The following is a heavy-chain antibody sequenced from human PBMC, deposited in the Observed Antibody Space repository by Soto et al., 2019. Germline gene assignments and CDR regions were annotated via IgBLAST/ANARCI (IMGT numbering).Heavy chain of an antibody. D-gene: IGHD3-22*01. V-gene: IGHV1-69*01. CDR3: ARDLPGYDYDDSSGYDQGWFDP. CDR2: IIPIFGTA. CDR1: GGTFSSYA. Sequence: QVQLVQSGAEVKKPGSSVKVSCKASGGTFSSYAISWVRQAPGQGLEWMGGIIPIFGTANYAQKFQGRVTITAHESTSTAYMELSSLRSEDTAVYYCARDLPGYDYDDSSGYDQGWFDPWGQGTLVTVSS. J-gene: IGHJ5*02.